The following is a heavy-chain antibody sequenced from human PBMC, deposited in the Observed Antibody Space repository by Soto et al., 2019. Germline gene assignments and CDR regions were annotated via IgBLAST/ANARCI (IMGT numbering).Heavy chain of an antibody. CDR3: AAATKTNWNYDAFDI. CDR2: IVVGSGNT. J-gene: IGHJ3*02. Sequence: ASVKVSCKASGFTFTSSAVQWVRQARGQRLEWIGWIVVGSGNTNYAQKFQERVTITRDMSTSSAYMELSSLRSEDTAVYYCAAATKTNWNYDAFDIWGQGTMVTVSS. D-gene: IGHD1-7*01. V-gene: IGHV1-58*01. CDR1: GFTFTSSA.